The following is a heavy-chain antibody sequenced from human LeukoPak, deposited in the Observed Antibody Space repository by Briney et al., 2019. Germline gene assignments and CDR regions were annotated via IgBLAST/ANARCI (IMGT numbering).Heavy chain of an antibody. CDR3: SGSGVYDAFDI. V-gene: IGHV4-30-2*01. CDR2: IYHSGST. D-gene: IGHD2-15*01. CDR1: GGSISSGGYS. J-gene: IGHJ3*02. Sequence: PSETLSLTCAVSGGSISSGGYSWSWIRQPPGKGLEWIGYIYHSGSTYYNPSLKSRVTISVDRSKNQFSLKLSSVTAADTAVYYCSGSGVYDAFDIWGQGTMVTVSS.